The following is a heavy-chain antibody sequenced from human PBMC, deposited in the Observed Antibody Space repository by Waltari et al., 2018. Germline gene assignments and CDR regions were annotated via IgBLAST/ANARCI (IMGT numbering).Heavy chain of an antibody. J-gene: IGHJ4*02. Sequence: EVQLVESGGGLVQPGGSLRLSCAPSGFTFSTYWMHWVRQAPGKGLVWVSHINGVGSSTTYADSVEGRFTISRDNAKNTLYLQMNSLRADDTAVYYCTVHARAFDYWGQGTLVTVSS. V-gene: IGHV3-74*02. CDR2: INGVGSST. CDR3: TVHARAFDY. CDR1: GFTFSTYW.